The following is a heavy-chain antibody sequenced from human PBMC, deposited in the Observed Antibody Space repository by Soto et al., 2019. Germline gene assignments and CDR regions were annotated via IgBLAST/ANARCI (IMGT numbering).Heavy chain of an antibody. CDR2: ISYDGSNK. CDR3: AREYSSSWYDFNRYYGMDV. Sequence: QVQLVESGGGVVQPGRSLRLSCAASGFTFSSYAMHWVRQAPGKGLEWVAVISYDGSNKYYADSVKGRFTISRDNSKNTLYLQMNRLRAEDTAVYYCAREYSSSWYDFNRYYGMDVWGQGTTVTVSS. CDR1: GFTFSSYA. D-gene: IGHD6-13*01. J-gene: IGHJ6*02. V-gene: IGHV3-30-3*01.